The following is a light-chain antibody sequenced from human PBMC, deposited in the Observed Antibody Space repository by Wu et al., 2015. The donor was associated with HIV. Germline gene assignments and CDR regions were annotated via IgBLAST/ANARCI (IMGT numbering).Light chain of an antibody. CDR3: QQRSNWPWT. J-gene: IGKJ1*01. Sequence: EIVLTQSPGTLSLSSGERAALSCRASQSISSNYLAWYQQKPGQAPRLLIYDSSNRATGVPARFSGSGSGTDFTLTISSLEPEDFAAYYCQQRSNWPWTFGQGTNVEIK. V-gene: IGKV3D-20*02. CDR1: QSISSNY. CDR2: DSS.